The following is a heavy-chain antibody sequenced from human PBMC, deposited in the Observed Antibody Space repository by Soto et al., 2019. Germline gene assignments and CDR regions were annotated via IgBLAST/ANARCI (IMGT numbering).Heavy chain of an antibody. D-gene: IGHD2-21*01. V-gene: IGHV4-30-2*01. CDR3: ARGNVVAIYY. Sequence: QLQLQESGSELVKPSQTLSLTCAVSGGSISSGGYSWSWIRQPPGKGLEWVWYIYHSGSTYYNPSLKSRVTTSVYRSKNQFSLKLSSVPAADTAVYYCARGNVVAIYYCGQGTLVTVSS. CDR1: GGSISSGGYS. CDR2: IYHSGST. J-gene: IGHJ4*02.